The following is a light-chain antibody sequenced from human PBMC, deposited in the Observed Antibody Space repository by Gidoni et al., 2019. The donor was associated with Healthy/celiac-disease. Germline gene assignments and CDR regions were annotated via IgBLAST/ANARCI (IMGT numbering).Light chain of an antibody. CDR2: EVS. CDR3: CSYAGSSTFWV. J-gene: IGLJ3*02. V-gene: IGLV2-23*02. CDR1: SSDVGSYNL. Sequence: QSALTQPASVSGSPGPSIPISCTGTSSDVGSYNLVSWYQQHPGKAHKLMIYEVSKRPSGVSNRFSGSKSGNTASLTISGLQAEDEADYYCCSYAGSSTFWVFGGGTKLTVL.